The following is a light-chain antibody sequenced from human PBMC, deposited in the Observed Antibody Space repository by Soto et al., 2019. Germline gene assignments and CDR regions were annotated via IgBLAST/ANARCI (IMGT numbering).Light chain of an antibody. CDR1: SSDVGGYEY. J-gene: IGLJ2*01. V-gene: IGLV2-8*01. CDR2: EVI. CDR3: SSYAGSNNLHVL. Sequence: QSVLTQPPSAYGSPGQSVTISCTGSSSDVGGYEYVSWYQQHPGKAPKLIIYEVIKRPSGVPDRFSGSKSGNTASLTVSGLQAEDEADYYCSSYAGSNNLHVLFGGGTKLTVL.